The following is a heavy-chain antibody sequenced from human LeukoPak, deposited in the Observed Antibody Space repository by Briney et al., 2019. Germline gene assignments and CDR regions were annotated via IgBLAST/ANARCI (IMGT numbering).Heavy chain of an antibody. D-gene: IGHD6-19*01. CDR1: EYTFTSYD. V-gene: IGHV1-69*06. CDR3: ARSAYSSGWYEILGYFDY. Sequence: SVTVSCKASEYTFTSYDINWVRQAPGQGLEWMGGIIPIFGTANYAQKFQGRVTITADKSTSTAYMELSSLRSEDTAVYYCARSAYSSGWYEILGYFDYWGQGTLVTVSS. J-gene: IGHJ4*02. CDR2: IIPIFGTA.